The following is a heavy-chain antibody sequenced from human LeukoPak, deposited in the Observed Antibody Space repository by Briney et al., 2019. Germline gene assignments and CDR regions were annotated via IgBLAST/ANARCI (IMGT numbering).Heavy chain of an antibody. CDR2: ISSSSSCI. D-gene: IGHD2-15*01. Sequence: GGSLRLSCAASGFTFSSYSMNWVRQAPGKGLEWVSSISSSSSCIYYADSVKGRFTISRDNAKNSLYLQMNSLRAEDTAVYYCARDAVSGSLFDYWGQGTLVTVSS. J-gene: IGHJ4*02. CDR1: GFTFSSYS. CDR3: ARDAVSGSLFDY. V-gene: IGHV3-21*01.